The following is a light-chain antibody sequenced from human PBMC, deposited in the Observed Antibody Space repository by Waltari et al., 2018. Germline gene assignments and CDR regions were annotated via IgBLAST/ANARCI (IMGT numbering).Light chain of an antibody. CDR1: QTVSNNY. J-gene: IGKJ2*01. Sequence: EIVLTQSPGTLSLSAVERATLSCRASQTVSNNYLAWYQQKPGQAPRLLIYGASTRATGIQDKFRGSGVGADFTLTISRLDPEDFAMYFCQQYGSSPYTFGQGTKLE. CDR3: QQYGSSPYT. CDR2: GAS. V-gene: IGKV3-20*01.